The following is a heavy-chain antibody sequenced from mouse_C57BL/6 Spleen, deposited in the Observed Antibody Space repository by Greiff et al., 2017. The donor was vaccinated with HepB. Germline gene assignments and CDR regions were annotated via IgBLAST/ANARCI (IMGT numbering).Heavy chain of an antibody. CDR1: GFTFSSYA. CDR2: ISDGGSYT. D-gene: IGHD3-2*02. CDR3: ARDRGQLRLLFAY. V-gene: IGHV5-4*01. Sequence: EVKLMESGGGLVKPGGSLKLSCAASGFTFSSYAMSWVRQTPEKRLEWVATISDGGSYTYYPDNVKGRFTISRDNAKNNLYLQMSHLKSEDTAMYYCARDRGQLRLLFAYWGQGTLVTVSA. J-gene: IGHJ3*01.